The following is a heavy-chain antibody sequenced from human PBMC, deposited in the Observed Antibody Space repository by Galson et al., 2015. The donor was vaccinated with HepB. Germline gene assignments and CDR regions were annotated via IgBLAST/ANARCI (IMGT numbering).Heavy chain of an antibody. CDR3: ARGALPPYGDEANYDY. D-gene: IGHD4-17*01. CDR1: GGTFSSYA. V-gene: IGHV1-69*13. CDR2: IIPIFGTA. Sequence: SVKVSCKASGGTFSSYAISWVRQAPGQGLEWMGGIIPIFGTANYAQKFQGRATITADESTSTAYMELSSLRSEDTAVYYCARGALPPYGDEANYDYWGQGTLVTVSS. J-gene: IGHJ4*02.